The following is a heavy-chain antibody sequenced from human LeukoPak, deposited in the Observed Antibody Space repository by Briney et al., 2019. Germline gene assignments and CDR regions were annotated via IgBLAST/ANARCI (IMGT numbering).Heavy chain of an antibody. CDR1: GGSFSGYY. J-gene: IGHJ4*02. CDR3: ARGKGSLAVVPFDY. D-gene: IGHD2-15*01. CDR2: INHSGST. Sequence: KPSETLSLTCAVYGGSFSGYYWSWIRQPPGKGLEWIGEINHSGSTNYNPSLKSRVTISVDTSKNQSSLKLSSVTAADTAVYYCARGKGSLAVVPFDYWGQGTLVTVSS. V-gene: IGHV4-34*01.